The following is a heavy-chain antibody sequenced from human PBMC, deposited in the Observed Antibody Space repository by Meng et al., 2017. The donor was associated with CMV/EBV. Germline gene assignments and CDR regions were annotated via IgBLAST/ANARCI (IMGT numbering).Heavy chain of an antibody. D-gene: IGHD3-3*01. V-gene: IGHV3-11*04. J-gene: IGHJ4*02. CDR2: ISSSGSTI. CDR1: GFRFSDYY. CDR3: ARMGRFLEWLSPLDY. Sequence: GGSLRLSCAASGFRFSDYYMSWIRQAPGKGLEWISYISSSGSTIYYADSVKGRFTISRDNAKNSLYLQMNSLRAEDTAVYYCARMGRFLEWLSPLDYWGQGTLVTVSS.